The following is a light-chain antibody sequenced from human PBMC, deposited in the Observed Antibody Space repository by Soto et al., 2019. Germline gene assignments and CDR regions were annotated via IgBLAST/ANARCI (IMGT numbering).Light chain of an antibody. CDR3: HLYGTSPWT. CDR2: AAS. J-gene: IGKJ1*01. Sequence: EIVLTQSPGTLSLSPGERATLSCRASQSVNSNYLAWYQQKPGQAPRLLIYAASSRATGIPDRFSGSGSGTDFTLTISRLEPEDFAVYFCHLYGTSPWTFGQGTKVEIK. V-gene: IGKV3-20*01. CDR1: QSVNSNY.